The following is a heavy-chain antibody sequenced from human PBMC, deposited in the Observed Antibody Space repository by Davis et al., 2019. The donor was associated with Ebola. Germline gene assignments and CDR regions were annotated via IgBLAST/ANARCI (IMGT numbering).Heavy chain of an antibody. J-gene: IGHJ4*02. Sequence: GESLKISCAASGFTFSTYSMNWVRQAPGKGLEWVSYISGASTSIYYADSVKGRFTISRDNAKNSLYLQMNSLRAEDTAVYYCARVGRYGNFDPFLDYWGQGTLVTVSS. D-gene: IGHD4-23*01. CDR1: GFTFSTYS. CDR3: ARVGRYGNFDPFLDY. V-gene: IGHV3-48*01. CDR2: ISGASTSI.